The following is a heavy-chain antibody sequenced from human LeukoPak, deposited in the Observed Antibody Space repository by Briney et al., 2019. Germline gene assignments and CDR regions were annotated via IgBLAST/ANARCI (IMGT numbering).Heavy chain of an antibody. CDR1: GGSISSSSYY. CDR2: IYYSGST. D-gene: IGHD6-25*01. V-gene: IGHV4-39*01. Sequence: SETLSLTCTVSGGSISSSSYYWGWIRQPPGKGLEWIGSIYYSGSTYYNPSLKSRVTISVDTSKYQFSLKLSSVTAADTAVYYCARRGYSEFDYWGQGTLVTVSS. CDR3: ARRGYSEFDY. J-gene: IGHJ4*02.